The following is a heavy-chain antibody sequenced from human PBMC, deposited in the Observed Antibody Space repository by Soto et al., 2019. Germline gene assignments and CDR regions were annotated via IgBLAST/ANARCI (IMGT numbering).Heavy chain of an antibody. Sequence: EVQLLESGGDLVQPGGSLRISCAASGFAFSTYAMTWVRQAPGKGLEYVSAISGSGASTYYADSVKGRFTISRDNSKNTLYLQMNSLRAEDTAIYYCYSGYEISRSSFDPWGQGTLVTVSS. CDR2: ISGSGAST. CDR1: GFAFSTYA. J-gene: IGHJ5*02. D-gene: IGHD5-12*01. V-gene: IGHV3-23*01. CDR3: YSGYEISRSSFDP.